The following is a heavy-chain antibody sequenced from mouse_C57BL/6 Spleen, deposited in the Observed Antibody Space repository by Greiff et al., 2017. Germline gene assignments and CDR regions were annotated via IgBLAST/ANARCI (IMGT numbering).Heavy chain of an antibody. J-gene: IGHJ4*01. CDR3: AREDYSNYRYYAMDY. D-gene: IGHD2-5*01. V-gene: IGHV1-39*01. CDR2: INPNYGTT. Sequence: EVQLQESGPELVKPGASVKISCKASGYSFTDYNMNWVKQSNGKSLEWIGVINPNYGTTSYNQKFKGKATLTVDQSSSTAYMQLNSLTSEDSAVYYCAREDYSNYRYYAMDYWGQGTSVTVSS. CDR1: GYSFTDYN.